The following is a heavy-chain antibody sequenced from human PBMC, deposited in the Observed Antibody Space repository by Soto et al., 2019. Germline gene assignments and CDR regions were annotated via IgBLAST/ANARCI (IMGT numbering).Heavy chain of an antibody. V-gene: IGHV3-23*01. J-gene: IGHJ6*02. CDR1: GFTFSDCG. Sequence: HPGGSLRLSCAASGFTFSDCGMTWVRQAPGKGLEWVSVISGGGEITYYADSVKGRFTISRDNSKNTLHLQMNSLRAEDTAVYYCAKGPYINSHYYGMDVWGQGTTVTVSS. CDR3: AKGPYINSHYYGMDV. D-gene: IGHD6-6*01. CDR2: ISGGGEIT.